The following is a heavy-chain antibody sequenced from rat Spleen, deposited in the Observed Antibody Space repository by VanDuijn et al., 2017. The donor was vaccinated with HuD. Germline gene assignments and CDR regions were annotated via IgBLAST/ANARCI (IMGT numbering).Heavy chain of an antibody. CDR1: GFTYSNYV. D-gene: IGHD5-1*01. V-gene: IGHV5S13*01. CDR2: ISTGGGNT. CDR3: AKDGGTGRLAPYWYFDF. Sequence: EVQLVESGGGLVQPGRSLKLSCAASGFTYSNYVMAWVRQAPTKGLEWVASISTGGGNTYYRDSVKGRFTISRDNAKNTLYLQLDSLRSEDTATYYCAKDGGTGRLAPYWYFDFWGPGTMVTVSS. J-gene: IGHJ1*01.